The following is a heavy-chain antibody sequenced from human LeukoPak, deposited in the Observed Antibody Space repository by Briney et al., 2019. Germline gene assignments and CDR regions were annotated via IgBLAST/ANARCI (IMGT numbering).Heavy chain of an antibody. J-gene: IGHJ5*01. CDR1: GGSISSYY. Sequence: SETLSLTCTVSGGSISSYYWSWIRQPPGKGLEWIGYIYYSGSTNYNPSLKSRVTISVDTSKNQFSLKLSSVTAADTAVYYCARVDGDYGDNWFDSWGQGTLVTVSS. CDR2: IYYSGST. V-gene: IGHV4-59*01. D-gene: IGHD4-17*01. CDR3: ARVDGDYGDNWFDS.